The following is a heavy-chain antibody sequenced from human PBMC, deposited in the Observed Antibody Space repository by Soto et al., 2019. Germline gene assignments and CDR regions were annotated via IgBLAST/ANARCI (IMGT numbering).Heavy chain of an antibody. CDR3: ARDWGKAYYYYGMDV. V-gene: IGHV1-8*01. D-gene: IGHD3-16*01. CDR1: GYTFTSYD. J-gene: IGHJ6*02. Sequence: ASVKVSCKASGYTFTSYDINWVRQATGQGLEWMGWMNPNSGNTGYAQKFQGRVTMTRNTSISTAYMELSSLRAEDTAVYYCARDWGKAYYYYGMDVWGQGTTVTVSS. CDR2: MNPNSGNT.